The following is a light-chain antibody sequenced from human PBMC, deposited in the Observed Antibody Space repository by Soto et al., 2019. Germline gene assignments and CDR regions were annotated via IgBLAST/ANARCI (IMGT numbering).Light chain of an antibody. CDR2: DVS. CDR3: SSYTSSSTWV. Sequence: QSVLTQPASVSGSPGQSITISCTGTSSDVDGYNYVSWYQQHPGKAPKLMIYDVSNRPSGVSNRFSGSKSGNTASLTISGLQAEDEADYYCSSYTSSSTWVFGTGTKVTFL. J-gene: IGLJ1*01. CDR1: SSDVDGYNY. V-gene: IGLV2-14*01.